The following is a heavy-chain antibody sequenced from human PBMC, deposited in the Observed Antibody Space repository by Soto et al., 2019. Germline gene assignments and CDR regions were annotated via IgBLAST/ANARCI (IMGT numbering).Heavy chain of an antibody. CDR2: ISTRGSTT. V-gene: IGHV3-11*01. CDR1: GFTFNDYY. CDR3: ARDRTVQQLAPTFFDY. J-gene: IGHJ4*02. D-gene: IGHD6-13*01. Sequence: PGGSLRLSCAASGFTFNDYYMNWVRQAPGKGLEWISFISTRGSTTYHADSVKGRFTISRDNAKNSLYLQMNSLRGEDTAVYYCARDRTVQQLAPTFFDYWGQGTLVTVSS.